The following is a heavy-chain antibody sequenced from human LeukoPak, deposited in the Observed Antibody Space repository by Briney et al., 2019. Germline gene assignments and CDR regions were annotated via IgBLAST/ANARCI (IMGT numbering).Heavy chain of an antibody. J-gene: IGHJ1*01. D-gene: IGHD4-17*01. CDR2: ISGSGGST. CDR1: GFTFSSYA. V-gene: IGHV3-23*01. CDR3: AKDGRAYDYGDDGYFQH. Sequence: GGSLRLSCAASGFTFSSYAMSWVRQAPGKGLEWVSAISGSGGSTYYADSVKGRFTISRDNSKNTLYLQMNSLRAEDTAVYYCAKDGRAYDYGDDGYFQHWGQGTLVTVSS.